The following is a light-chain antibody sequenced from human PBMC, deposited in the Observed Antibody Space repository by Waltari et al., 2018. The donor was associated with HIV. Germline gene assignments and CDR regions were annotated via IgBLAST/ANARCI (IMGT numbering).Light chain of an antibody. CDR3: CSFAGGYTVV. J-gene: IGLJ3*02. Sequence: QSALTQPRSVSGSPGQSVTISCTRTSSVVGGYNSASWYQQHPGKAPKVIIYEVTMRPSGVPVLFSVSKSGNTASLTVSGLQAEDEADYDCCSFAGGYTVVFGGGTNLTVL. V-gene: IGLV2-11*01. CDR1: SSVVGGYNS. CDR2: EVT.